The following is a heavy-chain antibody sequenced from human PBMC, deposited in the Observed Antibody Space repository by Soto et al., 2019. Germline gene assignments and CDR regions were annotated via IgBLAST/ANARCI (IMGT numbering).Heavy chain of an antibody. J-gene: IGHJ4*02. D-gene: IGHD3-10*01. CDR1: GYTFTNYA. CDR3: ARDAGSGSYYPFDY. CDR2: FSAYNGNT. V-gene: IGHV1-18*01. Sequence: QVQLVQSGAEVKKPGASVKVSCKASGYTFTNYAINWVRQAPGQGLEWMGWFSAYNGNTNYAQKVQGRVTMTTDTSTSTAYMEVRSLRSDDTAVYYCARDAGSGSYYPFDYWGQGTLVTVSS.